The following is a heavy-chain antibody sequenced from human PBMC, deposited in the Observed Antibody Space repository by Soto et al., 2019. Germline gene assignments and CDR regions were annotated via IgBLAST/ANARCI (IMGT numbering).Heavy chain of an antibody. CDR2: ITPITGIA. CDR3: GFSFDDFHNYGGRY. CDR1: GGSFRTFT. V-gene: IGHV1-69*02. J-gene: IGHJ4*01. D-gene: IGHD3-16*01. Sequence: QVQLVQCDSEVKKPGSSVTVSCKASGGSFRTFTYGWVRRAPGQGLEWMGRITPITGIADYAQKFQGRLTITADKSTNTVFMDLRYLRSEDTAMYYCGFSFDDFHNYGGRYWGHGTLVTVSS.